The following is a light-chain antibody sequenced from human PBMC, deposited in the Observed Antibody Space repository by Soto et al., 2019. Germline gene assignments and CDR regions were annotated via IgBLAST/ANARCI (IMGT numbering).Light chain of an antibody. CDR1: QSISRY. Sequence: DIQMTQSPSPLSASVGDRVTITCRASQSISRYLNWYQQKPGKAPKLLIYAASNLQSGVPSTFSGSGSGTDFTLTISSLQPEDSSTYYCQQSYTTPWTFGQGTKVDIK. V-gene: IGKV1-39*01. CDR2: AAS. CDR3: QQSYTTPWT. J-gene: IGKJ1*01.